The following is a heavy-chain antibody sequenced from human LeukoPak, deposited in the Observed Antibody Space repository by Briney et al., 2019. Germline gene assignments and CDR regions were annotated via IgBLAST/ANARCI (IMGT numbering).Heavy chain of an antibody. CDR2: IWYDGSNK. D-gene: IGHD3-16*02. CDR3: TKFSLRGTYSFDH. Sequence: GRSLRLSCAASGFTFSSYGMHWVRQAPGKGLEWVAVIWYDGSNKYYADSVKGRFTISRDNSKNTLYLQMNSLRAEDTAVYYCTKFSLRGTYSFDHWGQGTLVTVSS. J-gene: IGHJ4*02. V-gene: IGHV3-33*06. CDR1: GFTFSSYG.